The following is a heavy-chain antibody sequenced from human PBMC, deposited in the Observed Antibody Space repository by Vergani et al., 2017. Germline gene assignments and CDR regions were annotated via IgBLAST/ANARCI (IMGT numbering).Heavy chain of an antibody. CDR2: IRHDGIT. CDR3: AREXYCTNGVCFTLFDV. V-gene: IGHV4-34*01. Sequence: QAQLQQWGAGLLKPSETLTLTCAIYGGSFNDYWWTWIRQPPGKGLEWIGEIRHDGITHYSPSLKSRVTISIDKTTHQFSLNLRSVTAADTAVYYCAREXYCTNGVCFTLFDVWGQGALVTVSS. CDR1: GGSFNDYW. J-gene: IGHJ4*02. D-gene: IGHD2-8*01.